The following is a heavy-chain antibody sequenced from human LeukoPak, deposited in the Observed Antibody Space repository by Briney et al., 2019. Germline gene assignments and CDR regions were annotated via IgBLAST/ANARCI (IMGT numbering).Heavy chain of an antibody. D-gene: IGHD5-18*01. CDR3: ARAKSGYSYGYVYYYYMDV. V-gene: IGHV4-59*12. CDR2: IYYSGST. J-gene: IGHJ6*03. Sequence: SETLSLTCTVSGGSISGYYWSWIRQPPGKGLEWIGYIYYSGSTNYNPSLKSRVTISVDTSKNQFSLKLSSVTAADTAVYYCARAKSGYSYGYVYYYYMDVWGKGTTVTVSS. CDR1: GGSISGYY.